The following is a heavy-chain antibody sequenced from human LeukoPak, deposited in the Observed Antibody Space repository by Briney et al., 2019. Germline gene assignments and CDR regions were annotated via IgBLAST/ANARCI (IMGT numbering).Heavy chain of an antibody. CDR1: GFTFSSYW. V-gene: IGHV3-7*01. Sequence: PGGSLRLSCAASGFTFSSYWMSWVRQAPGKGLEWVANIKQDGSEKYYVDSVKGRFTISRDNAKNSLYLQMNSLRAEDTAVYYCAREGNWNDPFFDYWGQGTLVTVSS. CDR3: AREGNWNDPFFDY. D-gene: IGHD1-1*01. J-gene: IGHJ4*02. CDR2: IKQDGSEK.